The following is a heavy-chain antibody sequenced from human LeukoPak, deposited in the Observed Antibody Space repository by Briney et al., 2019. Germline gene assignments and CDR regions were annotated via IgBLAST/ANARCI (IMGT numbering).Heavy chain of an antibody. J-gene: IGHJ3*02. CDR1: GLTLSNYA. CDR3: ARDTRNYYGSGSDAFDI. Sequence: GGSLRLSCAASGLTLSNYAMNWVRQAPGKGLEWVSGISGSGGSTYYADSVKGRFTISRDNSKNTLSLQMNSLRAEDTAVYYCARDTRNYYGSGSDAFDIWGQGTMVTVSS. D-gene: IGHD3-10*01. V-gene: IGHV3-23*01. CDR2: ISGSGGST.